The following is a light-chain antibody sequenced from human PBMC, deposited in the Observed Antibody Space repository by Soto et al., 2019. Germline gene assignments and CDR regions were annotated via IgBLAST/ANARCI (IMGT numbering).Light chain of an antibody. CDR3: QQYNNWLIT. V-gene: IGKV3D-15*01. CDR2: GAS. Sequence: ETVMTQSPVTLSVFPGQRVTLSCGASQSVSSNYLAWYQQKPGQAPRLLIYGASTRATGIPARFSGSGSGTEFTLTISSLQSEDFAVYYCQQYNNWLITFGQGRRLEI. CDR1: QSVSSN. J-gene: IGKJ5*01.